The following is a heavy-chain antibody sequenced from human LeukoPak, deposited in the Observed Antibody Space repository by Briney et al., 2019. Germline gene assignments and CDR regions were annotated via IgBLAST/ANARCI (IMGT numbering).Heavy chain of an antibody. J-gene: IGHJ4*02. Sequence: PGGSLRLSCAASGFTFSSYWMHWVRQAPGKGLVWVSRINSDGSSTSYADSVKGRFTISRDNAKNTLYLQMNSLRAEDTAVYYCARSNYDILTGYYIDPFYFDYWSQGTLVTVSS. CDR3: ARSNYDILTGYYIDPFYFDY. V-gene: IGHV3-74*01. CDR1: GFTFSSYW. CDR2: INSDGSST. D-gene: IGHD3-9*01.